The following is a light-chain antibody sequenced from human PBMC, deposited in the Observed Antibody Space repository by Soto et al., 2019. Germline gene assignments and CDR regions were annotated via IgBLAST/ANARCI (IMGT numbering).Light chain of an antibody. CDR1: QSLLHSNGYNY. V-gene: IGKV2-28*01. Sequence: DIVMTQSPLSLPVTPGEPASISCRSSQSLLHSNGYNYLDWYLQKPGQSPQLLIYLGSNRASGVPDRFSGSGSGTDFTLKISRVEAEDVAVYYCMQALQYSRTFGQGTKVEIK. CDR3: MQALQYSRT. J-gene: IGKJ1*01. CDR2: LGS.